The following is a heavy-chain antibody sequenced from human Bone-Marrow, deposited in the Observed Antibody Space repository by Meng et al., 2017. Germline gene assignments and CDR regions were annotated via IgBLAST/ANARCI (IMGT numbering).Heavy chain of an antibody. D-gene: IGHD3-10*01. CDR1: GGSISSGSYY. V-gene: IGHV4-61*02. CDR2: IYTSGST. CDR3: AREICSGLCGSGSYNWFDP. J-gene: IGHJ5*02. Sequence: SETLSLTCTVSGGSISSGSYYWSWIRQPAGKGLEWIGRIYTSGSTNYNPSLKSRVTISVDTSKNQFSLKLSSVTAADTAVYYCAREICSGLCGSGSYNWFDPWGQGTLVTVSS.